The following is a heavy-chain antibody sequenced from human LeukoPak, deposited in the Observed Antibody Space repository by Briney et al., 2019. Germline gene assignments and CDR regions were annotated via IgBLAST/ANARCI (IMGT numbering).Heavy chain of an antibody. Sequence: GGSLRLSCAASGFTFSSYGMHWVRPAPGKGLEWVAFIRCDGSNKYYADSVKGRFTISRDNSKNTLYLQMNSLRAEDTAVYYCAKDLGSYFDYWGQGTLVTVSS. CDR3: AKDLGSYFDY. V-gene: IGHV3-30*02. CDR1: GFTFSSYG. J-gene: IGHJ4*02. CDR2: IRCDGSNK. D-gene: IGHD3-16*01.